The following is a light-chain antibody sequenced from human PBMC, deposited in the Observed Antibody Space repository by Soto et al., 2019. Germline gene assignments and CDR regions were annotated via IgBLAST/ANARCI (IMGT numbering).Light chain of an antibody. J-gene: IGLJ2*01. CDR1: SSDIGCSNY. CDR2: EVS. V-gene: IGLV2-8*01. CDR3: ISYAGSNNLE. Sequence: QSALTQPPSASGSPGQSVTISCTGTSSDIGCSNYVSWYQQRPGKAPKLMIYEVSYRPSWVPDRFSGSKSGNTASLTVSGLQAEDEADYYCISYAGSNNLEFGGGTKLTVL.